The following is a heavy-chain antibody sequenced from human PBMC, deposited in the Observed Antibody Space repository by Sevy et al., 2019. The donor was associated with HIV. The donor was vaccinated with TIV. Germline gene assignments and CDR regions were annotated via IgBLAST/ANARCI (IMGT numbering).Heavy chain of an antibody. V-gene: IGHV1-24*01. CDR1: GYTLTEFS. Sequence: ASVKVSCKISGYTLTEFSMHWVRQVPGKGLEWMGSFDPEDAKTIYAQKFQGRVTMTEDTSTDTAYMELRSPRSEDTAMYYCAITREYYSDSSGYFDYWGQGTLVTVSS. D-gene: IGHD3-22*01. CDR3: AITREYYSDSSGYFDY. CDR2: FDPEDAKT. J-gene: IGHJ4*02.